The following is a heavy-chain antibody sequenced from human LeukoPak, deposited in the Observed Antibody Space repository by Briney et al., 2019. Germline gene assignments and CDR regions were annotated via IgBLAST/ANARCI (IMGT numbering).Heavy chain of an antibody. CDR1: GGSISSSSYY. Sequence: SETLFLTCTVSGGSISSSSYYWGWIRQPPGKGLEWIGSIYYSGSTYYNPSLKSRVTISVDTSRNQFSLRLSSVTAADTAVYYCARDPRWLTPDCTSTSCYENYFDPWGQGTLVTVAS. V-gene: IGHV4-39*07. CDR2: IYYSGST. D-gene: IGHD2-2*01. CDR3: ARDPRWLTPDCTSTSCYENYFDP. J-gene: IGHJ5*02.